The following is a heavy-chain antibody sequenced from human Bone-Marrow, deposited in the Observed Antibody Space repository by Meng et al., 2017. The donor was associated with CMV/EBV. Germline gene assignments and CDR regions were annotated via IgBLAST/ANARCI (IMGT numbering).Heavy chain of an antibody. J-gene: IGHJ6*02. CDR3: AKNPTWIQPSSQYGMDV. D-gene: IGHD5-18*01. V-gene: IGHV3-33*06. CDR1: GFTFSNFG. Sequence: GESLKISCVASGFTFSNFGMHWVRQAPGKGLEWVAVIWYDGNNKYYADSAKGRFTISRDNSKNTLFLQMNSLSAEDTAVYYCAKNPTWIQPSSQYGMDVWGQGTTVTVSS. CDR2: IWYDGNNK.